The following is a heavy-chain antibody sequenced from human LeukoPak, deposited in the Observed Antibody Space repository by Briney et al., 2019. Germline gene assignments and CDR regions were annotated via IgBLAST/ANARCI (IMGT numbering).Heavy chain of an antibody. J-gene: IGHJ4*02. V-gene: IGHV3-43*01. CDR2: ISGDGGNT. CDR3: VKADSAYDYQFDY. D-gene: IGHD5-12*01. CDR1: GFTFDDYP. Sequence: PGGSLRLSCGVSGFTFDDYPMYWVRQAPGKGMEWVSFISGDGGNTHYADSVKGRFTISRDNSKNSLYLQMNSLTTEDTALYYFVKADSAYDYQFDYWGQGTLVTVSS.